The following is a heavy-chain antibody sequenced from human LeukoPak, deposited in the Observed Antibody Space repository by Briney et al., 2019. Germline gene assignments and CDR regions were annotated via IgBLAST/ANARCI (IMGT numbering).Heavy chain of an antibody. J-gene: IGHJ5*02. D-gene: IGHD2-21*02. CDR1: GFTFSSYS. CDR3: ARDASGSVVVTASWFDP. V-gene: IGHV3-48*02. CDR2: ISSSSSTI. Sequence: PGGSLRLSCAASGFTFSSYSMNWVRQAPGKGLEWVSYISSSSSTIYYADSVKGRFTISRDNAKNSLYLQMNSLIDEDTAVYYCARDASGSVVVTASWFDPWGQGTLVTVSS.